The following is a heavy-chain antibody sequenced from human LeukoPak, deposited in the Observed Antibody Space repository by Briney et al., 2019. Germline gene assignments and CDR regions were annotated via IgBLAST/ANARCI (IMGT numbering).Heavy chain of an antibody. CDR2: VHVSGST. CDR1: SDSINSYH. D-gene: IGHD3-22*01. Sequence: KASETLSLTRTVSSDSINSYHWAWIRQAAGKRLEWVGRVHVSGSTNYNPSLRSRVAISLDKSKNQFSLRLSSLTVADTAVYYCARDDSSRDDSGAYHYWSQGILVTVSS. CDR3: ARDDSSRDDSGAYHY. V-gene: IGHV4-4*07. J-gene: IGHJ4*02.